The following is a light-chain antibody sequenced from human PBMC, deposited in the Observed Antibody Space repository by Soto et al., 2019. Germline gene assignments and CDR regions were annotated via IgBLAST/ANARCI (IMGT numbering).Light chain of an antibody. V-gene: IGKV1-39*01. CDR3: QQSYTSPRT. Sequence: DIQMTQSPSSLSASVGDRITITCRASQSISTYLNWYQQKPGKAPKVLIYSVSSLQSGVPPRFSGSGSGTDFTLTISSLQPEDFATYSCQQSYTSPRTFGQGTRMEIK. CDR2: SVS. CDR1: QSISTY. J-gene: IGKJ1*01.